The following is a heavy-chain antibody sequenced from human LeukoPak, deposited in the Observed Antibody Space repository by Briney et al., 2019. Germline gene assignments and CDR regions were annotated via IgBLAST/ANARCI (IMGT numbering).Heavy chain of an antibody. CDR2: IYYSGST. Sequence: PSETLSLTCTVSGGSISSSYYWGWIRQPPGKGLEWIGSIYYSGSTYYNPSLKSRVTISVDTSKNQFSLKLSSVTAADTAVYYCARLNGRDGYPLDYWGQGTLVTVSS. CDR1: GGSISSSYY. CDR3: ARLNGRDGYPLDY. J-gene: IGHJ4*02. D-gene: IGHD5-24*01. V-gene: IGHV4-39*01.